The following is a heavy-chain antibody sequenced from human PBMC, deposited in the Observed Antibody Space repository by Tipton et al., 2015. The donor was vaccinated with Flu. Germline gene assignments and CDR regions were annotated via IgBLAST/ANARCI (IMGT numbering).Heavy chain of an antibody. D-gene: IGHD5/OR15-5a*01. V-gene: IGHV3-23*01. CDR3: AKVIPEKVSGLDY. CDR1: GFSIGSRYY. CDR2: ISGGGGGT. J-gene: IGHJ4*02. Sequence: LSLTCVVSGFSIGSRYYWGWIRQPPGKRLEWISDISGGGGGTYYADSVKGRFTISRDNSKNMLYLRMNSLSAEDTAIYYCAKVIPEKVSGLDYWGQGTLVTVSS.